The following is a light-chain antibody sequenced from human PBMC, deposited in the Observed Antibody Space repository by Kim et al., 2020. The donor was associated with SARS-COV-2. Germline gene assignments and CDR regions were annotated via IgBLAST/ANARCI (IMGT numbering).Light chain of an antibody. V-gene: IGKV1-33*01. CDR1: QDIGTY. Sequence: SASVGDRVIITCQASQDIGTYLNWYQQKPGTAPNILIYDASKLETGVPSRFSGSGSGTDFTFTISSLQPEDIATYYCQHFYDFPRTFGQGTKV. CDR2: DAS. J-gene: IGKJ1*01. CDR3: QHFYDFPRT.